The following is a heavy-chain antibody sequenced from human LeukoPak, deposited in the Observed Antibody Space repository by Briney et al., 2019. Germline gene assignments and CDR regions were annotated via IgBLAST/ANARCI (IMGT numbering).Heavy chain of an antibody. CDR1: GGSISSYY. CDR2: IYYSGST. J-gene: IGHJ6*02. V-gene: IGHV4-59*01. CDR3: ARGVAAHYYYGMDV. Sequence: SETLSLTCTVSGGSISSYYWSWIRQPPGKGLEWIGYIYYSGSTNYNPSLESRVTISVDTSKNQFSLKLSSVTAADTAVYYCARGVAAHYYYGMDVWGQGTTVTVSS. D-gene: IGHD6-19*01.